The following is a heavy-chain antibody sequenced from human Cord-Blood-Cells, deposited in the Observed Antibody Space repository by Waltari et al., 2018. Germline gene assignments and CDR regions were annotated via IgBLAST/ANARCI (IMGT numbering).Heavy chain of an antibody. CDR3: ARHGVQDAFDI. Sequence: QVQLQESGPGLVKPSETLSLTCTVSGGSISRYYWSWIRQPPGKGLEWIGYIYYSWSTNYNPSLKSRVTISVDTSKNQFSLKLSSVTAADTAVYYCARHGVQDAFDIWGQGTMVTVSS. D-gene: IGHD1-1*01. V-gene: IGHV4-59*08. J-gene: IGHJ3*02. CDR2: IYYSWST. CDR1: GGSISRYY.